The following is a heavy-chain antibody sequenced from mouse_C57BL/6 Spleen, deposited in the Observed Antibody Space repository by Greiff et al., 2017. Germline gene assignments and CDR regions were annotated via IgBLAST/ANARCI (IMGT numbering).Heavy chain of an antibody. CDR1: GYTFTDYY. CDR3: ESPGSSPYYYAMDY. D-gene: IGHD1-1*01. CDR2: INPYNGGI. J-gene: IGHJ4*01. V-gene: IGHV1-19*01. Sequence: DVKLQESGPVLVKPGASVKMSCKASGYTFTDYYMTWVKQSHGKSLEWIGVINPYNGGISYNEKFKGKATLTVAKSSSTAYMELNSLTSEDSAVYYCESPGSSPYYYAMDYWGQGTSVTVSS.